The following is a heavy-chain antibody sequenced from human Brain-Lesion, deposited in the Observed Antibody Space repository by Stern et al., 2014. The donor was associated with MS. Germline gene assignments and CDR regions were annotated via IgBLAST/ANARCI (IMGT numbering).Heavy chain of an antibody. V-gene: IGHV4-61*02. CDR1: GGSISSGSDY. CDR3: ASGYRIFDY. J-gene: IGHJ4*02. Sequence: VQLVESGPGLVKPSQTLSLTCTVSGGSISSGSDYWSWIRPPVGKGLEWIGRIHPSGSAFYPPSLKSRVTISTDTSMTQFSLELNSATAADTAIYYCASGYRIFDYWGQGILVTVSS. CDR2: IHPSGSA. D-gene: IGHD5-18*01.